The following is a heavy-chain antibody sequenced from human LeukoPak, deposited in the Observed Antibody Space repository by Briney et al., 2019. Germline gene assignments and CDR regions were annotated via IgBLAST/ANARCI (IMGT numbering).Heavy chain of an antibody. CDR1: GFTFSSDA. CDR2: ISGSGGST. CDR3: AKDPPRQRSSAFDT. Sequence: GGSLRLSCAASGFTFSSDAMSWVRQAPGKGLEWISAISGSGGSTYYADSVKGRFTISRDNSKNTLYLQMNSLRAEDTAVYYCAKDPPRQRSSAFDTWGQGTMVTVSS. V-gene: IGHV3-23*01. J-gene: IGHJ3*02. D-gene: IGHD6-25*01.